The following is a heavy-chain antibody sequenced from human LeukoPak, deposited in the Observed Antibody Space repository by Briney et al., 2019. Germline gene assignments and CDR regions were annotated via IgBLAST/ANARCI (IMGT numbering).Heavy chain of an antibody. CDR1: GFSVSNAW. CDR2: IKQDGSEK. V-gene: IGHV3-7*01. D-gene: IGHD3-10*01. Sequence: GGSLRLSCAASGFSVSNAWMSWVRQAPGKGLEWVANIKQDGSEKYYVDSVKGRFTISRDNVKNSLYLQMNSLRAEDTAVYYCARDPRGSAFSGSYPDYWGQGTLVTVSS. J-gene: IGHJ4*02. CDR3: ARDPRGSAFSGSYPDY.